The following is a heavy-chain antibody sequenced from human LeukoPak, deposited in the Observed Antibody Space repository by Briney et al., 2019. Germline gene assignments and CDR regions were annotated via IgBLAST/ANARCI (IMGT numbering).Heavy chain of an antibody. CDR2: ITSSSSYI. CDR3: ARHVVAVGFDY. D-gene: IGHD3-22*01. V-gene: IGHV3-21*01. J-gene: IGHJ4*02. Sequence: GGSLRLSCAASRFTFSSYSMNWVRQAPGKGLEWVSSITSSSSYIYYADSVKGRFTISRDNAKNSLYLQMNSLRAEDTAVYYCARHVVAVGFDYWGQGTLVTVSS. CDR1: RFTFSSYS.